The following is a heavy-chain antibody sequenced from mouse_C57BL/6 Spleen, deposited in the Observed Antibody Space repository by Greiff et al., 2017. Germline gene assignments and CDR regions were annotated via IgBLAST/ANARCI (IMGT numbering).Heavy chain of an antibody. D-gene: IGHD2-3*01. CDR3: ARYNDGYYYFDY. CDR2: IRNKANGYTT. Sequence: DVKLVESGGGLVQPGGSLSLSCAASGFTFTDYYMSWVRQPPGKALEWLGFIRNKANGYTTEYSASVKGRFTISRDNSQSILYLQMNALRAEDSATYYCARYNDGYYYFDYWGQGTTLTGSS. V-gene: IGHV7-3*01. J-gene: IGHJ2*01. CDR1: GFTFTDYY.